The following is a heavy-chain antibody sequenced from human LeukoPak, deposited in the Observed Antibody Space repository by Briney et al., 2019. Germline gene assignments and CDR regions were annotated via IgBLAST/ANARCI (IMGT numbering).Heavy chain of an antibody. CDR2: INHSGST. CDR3: ARDVGATKFDY. J-gene: IGHJ4*02. Sequence: PSETLSPTCAVYGGSFSGYYWSWIRQPPGKGLEWIGEINHSGSTNYNPSLKSRVTISVDTSKNQFSLKLSSVTAADTAVYYCARDVGATKFDYWGQGTLVTVSS. V-gene: IGHV4-34*01. D-gene: IGHD1-26*01. CDR1: GGSFSGYY.